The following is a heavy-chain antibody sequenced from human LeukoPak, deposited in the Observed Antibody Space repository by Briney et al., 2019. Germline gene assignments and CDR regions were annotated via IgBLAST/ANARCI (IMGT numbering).Heavy chain of an antibody. Sequence: PSETLSLTCAVYGGSFSGYYWSWIRQPPGKGLEWAANIKQDGSEKYYVDSVKGRFTISRDNAKNSLYLQMNSLRAEDTAVYYCARDPYSSGWNDYWGQGTLVTVSS. V-gene: IGHV3-7*01. D-gene: IGHD6-19*01. CDR3: ARDPYSSGWNDY. J-gene: IGHJ4*02. CDR1: GGSFSGYY. CDR2: IKQDGSEK.